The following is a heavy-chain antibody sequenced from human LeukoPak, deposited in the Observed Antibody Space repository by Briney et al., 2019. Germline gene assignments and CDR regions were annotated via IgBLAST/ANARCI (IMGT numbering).Heavy chain of an antibody. CDR3: ARGRHIVVVTAIRY. D-gene: IGHD2-21*02. V-gene: IGHV4-34*01. J-gene: IGHJ4*02. Sequence: NASETLSLTCAVYGGSFSGYYRSWIRQPPGKGLEWIGEINHSGSTNYNPSLKSRVTISVDTSKNQFSLKLSSVTAADTAVYYCARGRHIVVVTAIRYWGQGTLVTVSS. CDR1: GGSFSGYY. CDR2: INHSGST.